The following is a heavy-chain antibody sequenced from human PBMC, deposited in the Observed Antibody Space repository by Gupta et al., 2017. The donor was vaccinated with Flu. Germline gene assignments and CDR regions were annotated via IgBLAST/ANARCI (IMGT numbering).Heavy chain of an antibody. V-gene: IGHV1-69*06. CDR2: IAPNFGTT. CDR3: TRDLDYGAETFDV. J-gene: IGHJ3*01. D-gene: IGHD3-10*01. Sequence: SWGRQAPGQGLECMGAIAPNFGTTDYAPEFEGRVTFTADKSTTTAYLEVTSLRPEDTTTSYCTRDLDYGAETFDVWGQGSSVTVTS.